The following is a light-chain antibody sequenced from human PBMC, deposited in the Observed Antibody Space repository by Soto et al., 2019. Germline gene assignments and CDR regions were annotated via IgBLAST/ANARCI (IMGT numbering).Light chain of an antibody. CDR2: GAS. V-gene: IGKV3-15*01. CDR3: QQYNNWPSWT. J-gene: IGKJ1*01. Sequence: EIVMTQSPATLSVSPGERATLSCRARQSVSSNLAWYQQKPGQAPRLLIYGASTRATGIPARFSGSGSGTEFTLTISSLQSEDFAVYSCQQYNNWPSWTFGQGTKVEIK. CDR1: QSVSSN.